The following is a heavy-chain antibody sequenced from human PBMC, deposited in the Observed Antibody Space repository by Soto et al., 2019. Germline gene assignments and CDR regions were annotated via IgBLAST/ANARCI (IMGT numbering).Heavy chain of an antibody. D-gene: IGHD3-16*02. CDR3: AKAERMITFGGVIVHPSDY. CDR1: GFTFSSYG. Sequence: QVQLVESGGGVVQPGRSLRLSCAASGFTFSSYGMHWVRQAPGKGLEWVAVISYDGSNKYYADSVKGRFTISRDNSKNTLYLQMNSLRAEDTAVYYCAKAERMITFGGVIVHPSDYWGQGTLVTVSS. J-gene: IGHJ4*02. V-gene: IGHV3-30*18. CDR2: ISYDGSNK.